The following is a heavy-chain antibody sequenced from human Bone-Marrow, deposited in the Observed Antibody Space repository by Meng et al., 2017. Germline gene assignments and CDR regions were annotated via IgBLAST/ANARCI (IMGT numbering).Heavy chain of an antibody. CDR2: TYYKSKWYN. CDR3: ARGGIVATSSLDY. J-gene: IGHJ4*02. D-gene: IGHD5-12*01. CDR1: GDSVSSNSAA. V-gene: IGHV6-1*01. Sequence: QVQLQQSGPGLVKPSQTLSLTCAIPGDSVSSNSAAWNWIRQSPSRGLEWLGRTYYKSKWYNDYAVSVKSRITINPDISKNQFSLQLNSVTPEDTAVYYCARGGIVATSSLDYWGQGTLVTFSS.